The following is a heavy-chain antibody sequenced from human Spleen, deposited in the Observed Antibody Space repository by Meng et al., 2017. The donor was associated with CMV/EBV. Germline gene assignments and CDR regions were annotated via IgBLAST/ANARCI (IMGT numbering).Heavy chain of an antibody. D-gene: IGHD2-2*01. CDR2: ISSSSNYM. V-gene: IGHV3-21*01. J-gene: IGHJ3*02. CDR3: ARSGKGVPAAHDAFDI. Sequence: GFTFSGYSMNWVRQAPGKGLEWVASISSSSNYMYYADSVKGRFTVSRDNAKNSLYLQMNSLRVEDTAVYYCARSGKGVPAAHDAFDIWGQGTMVTVSS. CDR1: GFTFSGYS.